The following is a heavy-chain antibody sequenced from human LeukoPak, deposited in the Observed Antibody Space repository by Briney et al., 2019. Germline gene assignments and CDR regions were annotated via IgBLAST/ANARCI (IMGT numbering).Heavy chain of an antibody. CDR2: ISSSTSYI. CDR1: GFTFSSYS. Sequence: GGSLRLSCAASGFTFSSYSMNWVRQAPGKGLEWVSSISSSTSYIYYGGSVKGRFTISRDNAKNSLYLQVNSLRAEDTAVYYCARDRCNSTSCSSNYYYYGMDVWGQGTTVTVSS. V-gene: IGHV3-21*01. D-gene: IGHD2-2*01. J-gene: IGHJ6*02. CDR3: ARDRCNSTSCSSNYYYYGMDV.